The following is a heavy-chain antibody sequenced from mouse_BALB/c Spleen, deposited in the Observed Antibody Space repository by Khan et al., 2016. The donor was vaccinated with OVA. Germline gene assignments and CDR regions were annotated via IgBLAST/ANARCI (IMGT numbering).Heavy chain of an antibody. V-gene: IGHV2-2*02. CDR3: CRRGGLGRWYAMDY. CDR2: IWSGGNN. D-gene: IGHD4-1*01. CDR1: GFSLTNYA. Sequence: QVQLKQSGPGLVQPSQSLSITCTVSGFSLTNYAVHWVRQSPGKGLEWLGVIWSGGNNDYDATFISRLRLSQANSKRQVFFEMNRLRANDTAIYFWCRRGGLGRWYAMDYWGQGTSVTVSS. J-gene: IGHJ4*01.